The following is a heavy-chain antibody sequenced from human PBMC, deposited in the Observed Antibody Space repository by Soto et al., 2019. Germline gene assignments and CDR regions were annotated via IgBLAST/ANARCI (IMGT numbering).Heavy chain of an antibody. J-gene: IGHJ4*02. CDR2: INPGGSIT. V-gene: IGHV3-74*01. Sequence: PGGSLRLSCAASGFTFNSYWMHWVPQAPGKGLVWVSRINPGGSITAYADSVKSRFTISRDNAKNTLYLQMNSLRGDDTAVYYCARVPTGKYGVWNYWGQGTLVTVSS. D-gene: IGHD2-8*01. CDR3: ARVPTGKYGVWNY. CDR1: GFTFNSYW.